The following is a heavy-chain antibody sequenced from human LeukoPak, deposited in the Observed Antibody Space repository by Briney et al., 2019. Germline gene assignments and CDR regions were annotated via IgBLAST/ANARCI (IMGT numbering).Heavy chain of an antibody. CDR3: AREPLALGWSRPRYFDY. Sequence: KASETLSLTCTVSGGSISSSNYYWGWIRQPPGKGLEWIGSIFYSGSTYYNPSRESQVTISVDTSNNQFSLTLSSVTAADTAVYYCAREPLALGWSRPRYFDYWGQGTLVTVSS. D-gene: IGHD1-26*01. V-gene: IGHV4-39*07. CDR1: GGSISSSNYY. CDR2: IFYSGST. J-gene: IGHJ4*02.